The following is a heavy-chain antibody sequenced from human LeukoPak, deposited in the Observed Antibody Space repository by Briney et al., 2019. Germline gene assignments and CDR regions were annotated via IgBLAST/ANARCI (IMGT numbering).Heavy chain of an antibody. CDR2: INAGNGNT. J-gene: IGHJ4*02. CDR3: ARAPGYSNYDPLDY. Sequence: ASVKVSCKASGHTFTSYAMHWVRQAPGQRLEWMGWINAGNGNTKYSQKFQGRVTITRDTSASTAYMELSSLRSEDTAVYYCARAPGYSNYDPLDYWGQGTLVTVSS. CDR1: GHTFTSYA. V-gene: IGHV1-3*01. D-gene: IGHD4-11*01.